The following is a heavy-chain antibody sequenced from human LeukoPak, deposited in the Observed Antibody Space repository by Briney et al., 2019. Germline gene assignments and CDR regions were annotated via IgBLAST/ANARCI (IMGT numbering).Heavy chain of an antibody. CDR3: ARDPDKFIEERGAFDY. CDR2: IWYDGSNK. J-gene: IGHJ4*02. CDR1: GFTFSSYG. D-gene: IGHD1-1*01. V-gene: IGHV3-33*01. Sequence: GGSLRLSCAASGFTFSSYGMHWVRQAPGKGLEWVAVIWYDGSNKYYADSVKGRFTISRDNSENTLYLQMNSLRAEDTAVYYCARDPDKFIEERGAFDYWGQGTLVTVSS.